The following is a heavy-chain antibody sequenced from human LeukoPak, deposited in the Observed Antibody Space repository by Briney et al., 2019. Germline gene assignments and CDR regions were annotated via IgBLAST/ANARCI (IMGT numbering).Heavy chain of an antibody. CDR1: GSSFSSYW. V-gene: IGHV5-51*01. D-gene: IGHD3-16*01. CDR2: IYPDDSDT. J-gene: IGHJ3*02. CDR3: ARIWLRAFDI. Sequence: GASLQISCKGSGSSFSSYWIAWVRQLPGKGLEWMGIIYPDDSDTRYSPSFQGQVTISADKSISTAYLQWSSLKASDTAMYYCARIWLRAFDIWGQGTMVTVSS.